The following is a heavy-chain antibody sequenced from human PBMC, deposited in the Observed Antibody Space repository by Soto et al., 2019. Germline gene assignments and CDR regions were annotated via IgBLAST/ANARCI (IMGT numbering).Heavy chain of an antibody. Sequence: GGSLRLSCSASGFSFGDYWMSWVRQAPGKGLEWVAHMKKDGSEKYYVDSVKGRFTVSRDNTKSSLYLQMSSLRAEDTAVYYCAKLGSGYYTGLYFDYWGQGTLVTVSS. D-gene: IGHD3-3*01. J-gene: IGHJ4*02. CDR2: MKKDGSEK. CDR1: GFSFGDYW. V-gene: IGHV3-7*03. CDR3: AKLGSGYYTGLYFDY.